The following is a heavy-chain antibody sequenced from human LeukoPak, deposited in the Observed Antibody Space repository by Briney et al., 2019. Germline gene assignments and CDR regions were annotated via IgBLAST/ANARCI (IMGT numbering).Heavy chain of an antibody. D-gene: IGHD4-17*01. J-gene: IGHJ4*02. CDR1: GFTVNSYA. Sequence: GGSLRLSCDASGFTVNSYAMSWVRQAPGKGLEWFSVISASGDNTYYADSVKGRFTISRDDSKNTVYLQMNSLRADDTAVYHCAKGGRRHYGDYVAFWGQGTLVTVSS. V-gene: IGHV3-23*01. CDR3: AKGGRRHYGDYVAF. CDR2: ISASGDNT.